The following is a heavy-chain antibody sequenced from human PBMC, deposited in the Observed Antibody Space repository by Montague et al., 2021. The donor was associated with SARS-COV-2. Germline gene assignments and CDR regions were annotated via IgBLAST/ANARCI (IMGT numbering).Heavy chain of an antibody. D-gene: IGHD2-15*01. V-gene: IGHV4-31*03. J-gene: IGHJ3*02. Sequence: TLSLTCTVSGGSISNGGYYCSWIRQHPGKGLEWIGYMYDSGSIYYNPSLTSRVTMSLDTPKNQFSLKLSSVTAADTAVYYCARGDGVVVAAPYIWGQGTMVTVSS. CDR2: MYDSGSI. CDR1: GGSISNGGYY. CDR3: ARGDGVVVAAPYI.